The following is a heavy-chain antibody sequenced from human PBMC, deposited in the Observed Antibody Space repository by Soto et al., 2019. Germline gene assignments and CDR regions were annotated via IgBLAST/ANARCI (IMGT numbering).Heavy chain of an antibody. CDR3: ASDPAGNPLLRYFAWTAKTPPIDY. CDR1: GYTFTSYG. CDR2: ISAYNGNT. J-gene: IGHJ4*02. Sequence: QVQLGQSGAEVKKPGASVKVSCKASGYTFTSYGISWVRQAPGQGLEWMGWISAYNGNTNYAQKLQDRVTMTTDTSTSTDYMELRSLRSDDTVVYYCASDPAGNPLLRYFAWTAKTPPIDYWGQGTLVTVSS. D-gene: IGHD3-9*01. V-gene: IGHV1-18*01.